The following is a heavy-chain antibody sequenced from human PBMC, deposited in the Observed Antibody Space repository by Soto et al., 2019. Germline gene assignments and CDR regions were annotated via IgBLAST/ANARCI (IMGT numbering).Heavy chain of an antibody. CDR2: ISYDGSNK. CDR3: AIVKGIAADAPDY. CDR1: GFTFSSYA. J-gene: IGHJ4*02. D-gene: IGHD6-13*01. V-gene: IGHV3-30-3*01. Sequence: QVQLVESGGGVVQPGRSLRLSCAASGFTFSSYAMHWVRQAPGKGLEWVAVISYDGSNKYYADSVNGRFTISRDNSKNTLYLQMNSLRAEDTAVYYCAIVKGIAADAPDYWGQGTLVTVSS.